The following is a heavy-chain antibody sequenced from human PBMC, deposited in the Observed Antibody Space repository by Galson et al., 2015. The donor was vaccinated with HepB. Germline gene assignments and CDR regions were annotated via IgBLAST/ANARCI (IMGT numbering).Heavy chain of an antibody. D-gene: IGHD2-8*02. J-gene: IGHJ4*02. CDR1: GYTFTGYY. Sequence: SVKVSCKASGYTFTGYYKHWVRQAPGKGPEWMAWIDPNSGGTNYSPRFQGRVTVTRDTSISTAYMEFSRLISDDTAVYYCARDMATGGYIWGTFDYWGQGALVTVSS. V-gene: IGHV1-2*02. CDR2: IDPNSGGT. CDR3: ARDMATGGYIWGTFDY.